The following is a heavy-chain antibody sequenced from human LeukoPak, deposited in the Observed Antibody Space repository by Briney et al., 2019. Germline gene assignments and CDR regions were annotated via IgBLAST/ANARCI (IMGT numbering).Heavy chain of an antibody. CDR3: AKAGCTSATCYVKC. V-gene: IGHV3-23*01. CDR2: MSGSGGST. CDR1: GFTFNRYA. Sequence: PGGSLSLFCAASGFTFNRYATIGVRQAPGKGLEWVSVMSGSGGSTYYADSVKRRFTISRENSKNTLYLQMISLRAEDTAVYYCAKAGCTSATCYVKCWGQGTLVTVSS. J-gene: IGHJ4*02. D-gene: IGHD2-2*01.